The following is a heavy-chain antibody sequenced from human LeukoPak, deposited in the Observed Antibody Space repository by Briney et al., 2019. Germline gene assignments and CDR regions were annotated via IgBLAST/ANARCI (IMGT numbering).Heavy chain of an antibody. CDR2: IYYSGST. Sequence: SETLSLTCTVSGGSISSGSYYWSWIRQPAGKGLEWIGYIYYSGSTNYNPSPKSRVTISVDTSKNQFSLKLSSVTAADTAVYYCARDRGYDSSGYYYDYWGQGTLVTVSS. V-gene: IGHV4-61*10. J-gene: IGHJ4*02. CDR3: ARDRGYDSSGYYYDY. CDR1: GGSISSGSYY. D-gene: IGHD3-22*01.